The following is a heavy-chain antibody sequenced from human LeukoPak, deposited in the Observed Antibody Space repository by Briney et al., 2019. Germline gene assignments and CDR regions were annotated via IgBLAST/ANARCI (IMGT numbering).Heavy chain of an antibody. V-gene: IGHV3-21*01. D-gene: IGHD3-22*01. CDR2: ISSSSSYI. Sequence: GGSLRLSCAASGFTFSSYSMNWVRQAPGKGLEWVSSISSSSSYIYYADSVKGRFTISRDNAKNTLYLQMDSLRAEDTAVYYCAKGTYYYDSSGYNRFDYWGQGTLVTVSS. CDR3: AKGTYYYDSSGYNRFDY. CDR1: GFTFSSYS. J-gene: IGHJ4*02.